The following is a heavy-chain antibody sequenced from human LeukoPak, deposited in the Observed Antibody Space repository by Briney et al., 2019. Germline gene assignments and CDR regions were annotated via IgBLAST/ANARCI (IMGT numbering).Heavy chain of an antibody. CDR3: ASALTTLEYFQH. J-gene: IGHJ1*01. D-gene: IGHD4-17*01. CDR2: ICYSGTT. V-gene: IGHV4-59*08. CDR1: GGSISNYC. Sequence: PSETLSLTCTVSGGSISNYCWSWIRQPPGKGLEWIGYICYSGTTNYNPSLKSRVTISVDRSKNQFSLKLISVTAADTAVYYCASALTTLEYFQHWGRGTLVTVSS.